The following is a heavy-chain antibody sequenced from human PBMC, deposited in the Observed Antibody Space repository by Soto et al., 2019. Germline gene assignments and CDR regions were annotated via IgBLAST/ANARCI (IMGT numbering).Heavy chain of an antibody. CDR2: IYYDGSYE. D-gene: IGHD3-22*01. J-gene: IGHJ4*02. V-gene: IGHV3-33*06. Sequence: GGSLRLSCAASGFIFSNYGMHWVRQAPGKGLEWVALIYYDGSYENYADSVKGRFTISRDNSKSTLWLQMNSLRVEDTAVYYCAKSGGGGYDSDNDYSGGLLMGPSWGQGTQVTVS. CDR3: AKSGGGGYDSDNDYSGGLLMGPS. CDR1: GFIFSNYG.